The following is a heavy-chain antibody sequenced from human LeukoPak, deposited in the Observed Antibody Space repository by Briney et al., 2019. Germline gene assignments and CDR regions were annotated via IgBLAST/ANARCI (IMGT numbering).Heavy chain of an antibody. CDR3: ARDSGGWFGELSEYFDY. V-gene: IGHV1-18*01. Sequence: ASVKVSCKASGYTFTSYGISWVRQAPRQGLEWMGWISAYNGNTNYAQKLQGRVTMTTDTSTSTAYMELRSLRSDDTAVYYCARDSGGWFGELSEYFDYWGQGTLVTVSS. J-gene: IGHJ4*02. D-gene: IGHD3-10*01. CDR2: ISAYNGNT. CDR1: GYTFTSYG.